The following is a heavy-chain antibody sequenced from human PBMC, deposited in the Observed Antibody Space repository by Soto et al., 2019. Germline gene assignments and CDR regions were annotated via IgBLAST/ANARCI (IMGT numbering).Heavy chain of an antibody. Sequence: QVQLVQSGAEVKKPGSSVKVSCKASGGTFSSYAISWVRQAPGQGLEWMGGIIPIFGTANYVQKFQGRVTITADKSTSTAYMELSSLRSEDTAVYYCARVLRLRKLKGYFDYWGQGTLVTVSS. CDR3: ARVLRLRKLKGYFDY. J-gene: IGHJ4*02. CDR2: IIPIFGTA. CDR1: GGTFSSYA. D-gene: IGHD3-16*01. V-gene: IGHV1-69*06.